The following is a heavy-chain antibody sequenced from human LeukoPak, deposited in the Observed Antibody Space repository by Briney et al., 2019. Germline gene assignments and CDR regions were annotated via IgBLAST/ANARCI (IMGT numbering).Heavy chain of an antibody. CDR3: TKSGSSRFDP. CDR1: GFTFSSYS. CDR2: ISSSSSYI. J-gene: IGHJ5*02. D-gene: IGHD1-26*01. V-gene: IGHV3-21*04. Sequence: PGGSLRLSCAASGFTFSSYSMTWVRQAPGKGLEWVSSISSSSSYIYYADSVKGRFTISRDNAKNSLYLQMNSLRAEDTAIYYCTKSGSSRFDPWGQGTLVTVSS.